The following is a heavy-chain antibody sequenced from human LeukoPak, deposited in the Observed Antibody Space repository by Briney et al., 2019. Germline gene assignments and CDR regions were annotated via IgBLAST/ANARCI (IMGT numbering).Heavy chain of an antibody. CDR2: IYREGSRT. D-gene: IGHD3-10*01. CDR3: ARDRSSLGLWFGELRN. Sequence: PGGTLRLSCAASGFTFSSYWMHWVRQAPGKGLVWVSRIYREGSRTNFADSVKGRFTISRDNAKNTLYLKMNSLRAEDTAVYYCARDRSSLGLWFGELRNWGQGTLVTVSS. V-gene: IGHV3-74*01. CDR1: GFTFSSYW. J-gene: IGHJ4*02.